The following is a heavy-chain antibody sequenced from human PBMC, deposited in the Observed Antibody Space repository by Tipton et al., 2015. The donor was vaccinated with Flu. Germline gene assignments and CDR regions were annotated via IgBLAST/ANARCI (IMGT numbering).Heavy chain of an antibody. D-gene: IGHD3-22*01. Sequence: SLRLSCAASGFTFSDYYMSWIRQAPGKGLEWVSFISASGSSINYADSVKGRFTISRDNAKSSLYLQMNNLRADDTAVYYCAREGGYDDNAYYHYYFDSWGQGTLVTVSS. CDR3: AREGGYDDNAYYHYYFDS. V-gene: IGHV3-11*01. J-gene: IGHJ4*02. CDR1: GFTFSDYY. CDR2: ISASGSSI.